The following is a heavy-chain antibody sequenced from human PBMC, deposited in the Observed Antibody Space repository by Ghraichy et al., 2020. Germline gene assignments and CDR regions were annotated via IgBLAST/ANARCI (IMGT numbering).Heavy chain of an antibody. CDR1: RSAFPPYA. J-gene: IGHJ4*02. D-gene: IGHD5-18*01. CDR3: ARYHHAYGYDY. Sequence: ASVKVSCKICRSAFPPYAVHWVRQARGQSLEWMGWITAGNGNTQYSHKFQGRVTLSSDRSATTVYMELSSLRSEDTAVYYCARYHHAYGYDYWGQGTLVTVTS. V-gene: IGHV1-3*01. CDR2: ITAGNGNT.